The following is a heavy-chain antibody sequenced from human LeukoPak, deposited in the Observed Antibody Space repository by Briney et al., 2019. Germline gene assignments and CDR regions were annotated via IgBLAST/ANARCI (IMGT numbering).Heavy chain of an antibody. Sequence: GSLRLSCAASGFTFSSYAMSWVRQAPGKGLVWVSYINSDGRSTTYADSVKGRFTISRDNARNTLYLQMSSLRAEDTAMYYCARNSNGMSNWGQGTLVIVSS. CDR2: INSDGRST. V-gene: IGHV3-74*01. J-gene: IGHJ4*02. D-gene: IGHD2-8*01. CDR1: GFTFSSYA. CDR3: ARNSNGMSN.